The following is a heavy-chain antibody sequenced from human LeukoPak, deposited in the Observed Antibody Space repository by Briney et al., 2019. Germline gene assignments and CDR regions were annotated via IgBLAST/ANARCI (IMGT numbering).Heavy chain of an antibody. Sequence: ASVKVSCKASGYTFTSYSMNWVRQAPGQGLEWMGWLNPQTGDTHFAQKFQGRVTMTRDTSISTAYMELSRLRSDDTAVYYCAREEGSSWYGNWFDPWGQGTLVTVSS. CDR2: LNPQTGDT. J-gene: IGHJ5*02. CDR1: GYTFTSYS. CDR3: AREEGSSWYGNWFDP. D-gene: IGHD6-13*01. V-gene: IGHV1-2*02.